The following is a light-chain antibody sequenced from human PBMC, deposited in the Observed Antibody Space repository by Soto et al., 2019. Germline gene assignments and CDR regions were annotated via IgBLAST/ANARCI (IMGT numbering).Light chain of an antibody. J-gene: IGLJ2*01. Sequence: QSVLTQPPSASGTPGQRGTLSCSGSSSNIGSNYVYWYQQLPGTAPKLLIYRNNQRPSGVPDRFSGSKSGTSASLAISGLRSEDEADYYCAAWDDSLSGLVFGGGTQLTVL. V-gene: IGLV1-47*01. CDR1: SSNIGSNY. CDR2: RNN. CDR3: AAWDDSLSGLV.